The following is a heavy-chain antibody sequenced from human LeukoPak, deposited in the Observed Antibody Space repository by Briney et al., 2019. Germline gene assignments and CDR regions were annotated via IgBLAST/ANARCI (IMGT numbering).Heavy chain of an antibody. CDR2: VFESGST. Sequence: PSETLSLTCTVSGGSISTYYWSWIRQPPGKGLEWVGRVFESGSTMYKPSLKSRLTMSVDKSNNQFSLTLTSVTAADTATYYCARGTPEDYGGNLYHYFLDVWGTGTTVTVSS. D-gene: IGHD4-23*01. J-gene: IGHJ6*03. CDR1: GGSISTYY. V-gene: IGHV4-4*07. CDR3: ARGTPEDYGGNLYHYFLDV.